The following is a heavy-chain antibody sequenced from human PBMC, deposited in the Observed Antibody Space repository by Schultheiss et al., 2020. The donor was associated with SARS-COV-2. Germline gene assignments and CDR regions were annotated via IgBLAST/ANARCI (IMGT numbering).Heavy chain of an antibody. CDR3: ARVPIGSSGYPGGMDV. CDR1: GFTFSSYW. CDR2: IKQDGSEK. V-gene: IGHV3-7*01. J-gene: IGHJ6*02. D-gene: IGHD3-22*01. Sequence: GESLKISCAASGFTFSSYWMSWVRQAPGKGLEWVANIKQDGSEKYYVDSVKGRFTISRDNAKNSLYLQMNSLRAEDTALYYCARVPIGSSGYPGGMDVWGQGTTVTVSS.